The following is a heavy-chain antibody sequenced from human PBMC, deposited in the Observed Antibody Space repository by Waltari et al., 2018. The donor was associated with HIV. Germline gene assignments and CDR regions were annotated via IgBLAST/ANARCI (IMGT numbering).Heavy chain of an antibody. D-gene: IGHD4-17*01. CDR1: GFTFVDYA. J-gene: IGHJ2*01. CDR3: AKDKRSGYGGNSVWYFDL. V-gene: IGHV3-9*01. CDR2: ISWNSGTI. Sequence: EVQLVESGGGLVQPGRSLRLSCAASGFTFVDYAMPAVRQAPGKGLELVSGISWNSGTIGYADSVKGRFTISRDNAKNSLYLQMNSLRAEDTALYYCAKDKRSGYGGNSVWYFDLWGRGTLVTVSS.